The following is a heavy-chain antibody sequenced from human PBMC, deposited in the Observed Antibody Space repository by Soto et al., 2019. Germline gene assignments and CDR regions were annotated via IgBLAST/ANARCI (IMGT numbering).Heavy chain of an antibody. D-gene: IGHD2-15*01. CDR3: ARHGGKFFDY. J-gene: IGHJ4*01. CDR1: GGSVTSVNW. CDR2: FFHRGIT. V-gene: IGHV4-4*02. Sequence: QVQLQESGPGLLQPSGTLSLTSAVSGGSVTSVNWWTWAGQPAGEGMEWIGQFFHRGITSYNPSLKSRITISPDRSKNPLSLTLISVTAADTALYYCARHGGKFFDYWGHGPLVTVSS.